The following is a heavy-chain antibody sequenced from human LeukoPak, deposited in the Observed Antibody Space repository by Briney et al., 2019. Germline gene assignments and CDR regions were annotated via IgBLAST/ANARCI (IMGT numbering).Heavy chain of an antibody. D-gene: IGHD2-21*02. CDR3: ARTIAYCGGDCYEGHYYYYYMDV. V-gene: IGHV4-61*02. Sequence: SQTLSLTCTVSGGSISSGSYYWRWIRQPAGKGLEWIGRIYTSGSTNYNPSLKSRVTISVDTSKNQFSLKLSSVTAADTAVYYCARTIAYCGGDCYEGHYYYYYMDVWGKGTTVTVSS. CDR1: GGSISSGSYY. J-gene: IGHJ6*03. CDR2: IYTSGST.